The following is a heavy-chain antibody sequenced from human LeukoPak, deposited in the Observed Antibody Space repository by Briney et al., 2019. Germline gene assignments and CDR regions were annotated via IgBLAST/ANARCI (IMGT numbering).Heavy chain of an antibody. D-gene: IGHD2-21*02. V-gene: IGHV3-23*01. CDR1: GFTFSSYA. CDR3: ASTASYCGSDCYSYLDY. J-gene: IGHJ4*02. CDR2: IRDNGGKT. Sequence: GGSLRLSCAASGFTFSSYAMSWVRQAPGMGLEWVSSIRDNGGKTYYADSVKVRFAISRDNSKNTLFLQMDSLRADDTAVYYCASTASYCGSDCYSYLDYWGQGILVTVFS.